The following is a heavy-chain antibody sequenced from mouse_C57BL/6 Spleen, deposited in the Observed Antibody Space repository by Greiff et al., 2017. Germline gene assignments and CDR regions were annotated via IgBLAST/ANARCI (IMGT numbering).Heavy chain of an antibody. CDR3: ARGEVVRENYAMDY. D-gene: IGHD1-1*01. J-gene: IGHJ4*01. V-gene: IGHV1-54*01. CDR1: GYAFTNYL. CDR2: INPGSGGT. Sequence: VQLQQSGAELVRPGTSVKVSCKASGYAFTNYLIEWVKQRPGQGLEWIGVINPGSGGTNYNEKFKGKATLTADKSSSTAYMQLSSLTSEDSAVYFCARGEVVRENYAMDYWGQGTSVTVSS.